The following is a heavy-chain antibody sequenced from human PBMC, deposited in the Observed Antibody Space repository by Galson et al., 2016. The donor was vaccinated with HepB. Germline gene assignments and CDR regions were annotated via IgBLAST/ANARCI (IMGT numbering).Heavy chain of an antibody. V-gene: IGHV4-34*01. Sequence: SETLSLTCVVYGGPFGGYYWNWIRQPPGKGLEWIGEISHSGSTNYNPSLKSRLTISVHTSKNQFSLRLNSLTAADTAVYYCARGLPRSYYGMDVWGQGTTVTVSS. CDR1: GGPFGGYY. CDR2: ISHSGST. CDR3: ARGLPRSYYGMDV. J-gene: IGHJ6*02.